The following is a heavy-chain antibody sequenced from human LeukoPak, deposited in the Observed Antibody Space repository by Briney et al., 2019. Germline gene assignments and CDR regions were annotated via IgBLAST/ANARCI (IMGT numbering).Heavy chain of an antibody. J-gene: IGHJ5*01. CDR1: GYSISSGYY. CDR3: ARQSRSNSWFSGGPKALNWFDS. V-gene: IGHV4-38-2*02. CDR2: IYHSGST. Sequence: PSETLSLTCTVSGYSISSGYYWGWVRQPPGKGLEWIGSIYHSGSTYYNPSLKSRVTISVDTSKNQFSLKLNSVTAADTALYYCARQSRSNSWFSGGPKALNWFDSWAQGTLVTVSS. D-gene: IGHD6-13*01.